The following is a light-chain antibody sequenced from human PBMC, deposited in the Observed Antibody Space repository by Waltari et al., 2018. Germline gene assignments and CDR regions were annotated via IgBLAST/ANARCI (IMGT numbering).Light chain of an antibody. CDR3: SSYTRSGPL. CDR1: SSDVGGYNC. V-gene: IGLV2-14*01. J-gene: IGLJ3*02. CDR2: EVH. Sequence: QSALTQPASVSGSPGQSITISCTGTSSDVGGYNCVSWYQQHPGKAPKLMIYEVHNRPSGVSNRFAGSKAGNTASLTSSGLQAEDEADYYCSSYTRSGPLFGGGTKLTVL.